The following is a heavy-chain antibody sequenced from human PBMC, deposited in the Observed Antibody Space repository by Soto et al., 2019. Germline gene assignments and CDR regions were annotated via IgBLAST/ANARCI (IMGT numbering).Heavy chain of an antibody. V-gene: IGHV3-30*18. CDR1: GFTFSSYG. J-gene: IGHJ6*02. CDR2: ISYDGSNK. Sequence: QVQLVESGGGVVQPGRSLRLSCAASGFTFSSYGMHWVRQAPGKGLEWVAVISYDGSNKYYADSVKGRFTISRDNSKNTVYLQLNSLRAEDTAVYYGAKDRWGATISLDRDVWGQGTTVTVSS. D-gene: IGHD5-12*01. CDR3: AKDRWGATISLDRDV.